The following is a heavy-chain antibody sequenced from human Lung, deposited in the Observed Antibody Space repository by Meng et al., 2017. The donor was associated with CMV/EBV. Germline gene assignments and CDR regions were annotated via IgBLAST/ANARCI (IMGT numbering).Heavy chain of an antibody. D-gene: IGHD2/OR15-2a*01. V-gene: IGHV1-2*02. CDR1: GYTFTAYF. Sequence: ASVKVSXKASGYTFTAYFMHWVRQAPGQGLEWMGWINPNSGGTNYAQKFQGRVIMTWDTSISSAYMQLSRLTSNDTAVFYCARGGLSTALPEAPSSSSIDNWGQGTLVTVSS. CDR2: INPNSGGT. J-gene: IGHJ4*02. CDR3: ARGGLSTALPEAPSSSSIDN.